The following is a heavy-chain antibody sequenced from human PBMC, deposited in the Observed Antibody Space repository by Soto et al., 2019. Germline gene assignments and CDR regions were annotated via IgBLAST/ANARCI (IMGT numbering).Heavy chain of an antibody. D-gene: IGHD3-3*01. CDR3: ARDRSGYCWFEL. V-gene: IGHV4-38-2*02. J-gene: IGHJ5*02. Sequence: ETLASTFGVSCYSISSGYFWGWIRHPPWKVLEWIGSIYHSGTTYYNPSLKSRVTISVDTSNNQLSLEVRSVPAADTAVYYCARDRSGYCWFELWGHGSLVNVS. CDR1: CYSISSGYF. CDR2: IYHSGTT.